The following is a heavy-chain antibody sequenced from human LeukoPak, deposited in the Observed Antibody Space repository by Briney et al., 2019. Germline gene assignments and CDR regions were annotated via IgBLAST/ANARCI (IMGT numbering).Heavy chain of an antibody. J-gene: IGHJ4*02. CDR2: ISGSGGST. D-gene: IGHD6-19*01. Sequence: PGGSLRLSCAASGFTFSSYAMSWVRQAPGKGLEWVSAISGSGGSTYYADSVKGRFTISRDNSKNTLYLQMNSLRAEDTAVYYCAKGNSNPWWLALNFDYWGQGTLVTVSS. V-gene: IGHV3-23*01. CDR3: AKGNSNPWWLALNFDY. CDR1: GFTFSSYA.